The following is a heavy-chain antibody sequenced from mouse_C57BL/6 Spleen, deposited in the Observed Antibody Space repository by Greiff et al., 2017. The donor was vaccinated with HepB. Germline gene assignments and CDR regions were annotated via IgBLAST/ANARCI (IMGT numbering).Heavy chain of an antibody. CDR1: GYSITSGYY. J-gene: IGHJ2*01. V-gene: IGHV3-6*01. CDR2: ISYDGSN. Sequence: EESGPGLVKPSQSLSLTCSVTGYSITSGYYWNWIRQFPGNKLEWMGYISYDGSNNYNPSLKNRISITRDTSKNQFFLKLNSVTTEDTATYYCARDRWEGFDYWGQGTTLTVSS. D-gene: IGHD4-1*01. CDR3: ARDRWEGFDY.